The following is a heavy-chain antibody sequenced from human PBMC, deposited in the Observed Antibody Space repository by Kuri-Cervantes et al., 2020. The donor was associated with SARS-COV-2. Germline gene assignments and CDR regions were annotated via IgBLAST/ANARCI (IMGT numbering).Heavy chain of an antibody. J-gene: IGHJ3*02. CDR2: IYTSGST. CDR3: ARTHYATLLDI. D-gene: IGHD2-2*01. V-gene: IGHV4-4*07. Sequence: SETLSPTCTVSGGSISSYYWSWIRQPAGKGLEWIGRIYTSGSTNYNPSLKSRVTISVDTSKNQFSLKLSSVTAADTAVYYCARTHYATLLDIWGQGTMVTVSS. CDR1: GGSISSYY.